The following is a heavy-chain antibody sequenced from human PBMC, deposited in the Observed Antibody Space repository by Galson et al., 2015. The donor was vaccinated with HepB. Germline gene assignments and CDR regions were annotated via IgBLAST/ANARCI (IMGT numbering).Heavy chain of an antibody. J-gene: IGHJ4*02. D-gene: IGHD3-10*01. CDR1: GYTFTSYS. CDR3: ARNLLGSGSFFDC. CDR2: INAADGGT. V-gene: IGHV1-3*01. Sequence: SVKVSCKASGYTFTSYSIHWVRQAPGQRLEWMGWINAADGGTKYSQKFQGRATITRDTSASTVYMELSSLKSEDTAVYYCARNLLGSGSFFDCWGQGTLVTVSS.